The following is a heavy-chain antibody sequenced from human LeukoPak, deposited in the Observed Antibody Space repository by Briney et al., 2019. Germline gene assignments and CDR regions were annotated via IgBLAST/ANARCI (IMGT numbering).Heavy chain of an antibody. J-gene: IGHJ6*02. D-gene: IGHD3-10*01. V-gene: IGHV3-30*04. CDR3: ARDRPFPLVRIKGSVDFPYYAMDV. CDR2: ISNDGTNE. Sequence: GGSLRLSCAASGFTFSTYTMHWVRQAPGKGLEWVALISNDGTNEYYADSVKGRFTISRDNSKNSLYLQMNSLRAEDTAVYYCARDRPFPLVRIKGSVDFPYYAMDVWGQGTTVTVSS. CDR1: GFTFSTYT.